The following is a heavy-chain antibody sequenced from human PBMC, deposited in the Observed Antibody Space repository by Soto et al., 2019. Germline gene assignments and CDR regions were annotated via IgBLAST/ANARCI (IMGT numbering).Heavy chain of an antibody. D-gene: IGHD3-3*01. J-gene: IGHJ4*02. CDR1: GGSINSGGYH. Sequence: KSSETLSLTCTVSGGSINSGGYHWSWIRQHPGKGLEWIGYIYYSGSTYYNPSLKSRVTISIDTSKNQFSLKLSSVTAADTAVYYCARAQTIFGIITVFDYWGQGTLVTVSS. V-gene: IGHV4-31*03. CDR3: ARAQTIFGIITVFDY. CDR2: IYYSGST.